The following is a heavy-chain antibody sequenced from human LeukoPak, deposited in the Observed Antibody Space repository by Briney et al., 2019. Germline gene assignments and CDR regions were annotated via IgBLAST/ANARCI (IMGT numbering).Heavy chain of an antibody. CDR1: GGSNSSHY. D-gene: IGHD3-16*01. CDR3: ARAVSRNWFDP. V-gene: IGHV4-59*11. J-gene: IGHJ5*02. CDR2: IYYSGST. Sequence: SESLSLTCTVSGGSNSSHYWSWIRQPPGKGLEWIGYIYYSGSTNYNPSLKSRVTISVDTSKNQFSLKLSSVTAADTAVYYCARAVSRNWFDPWGQGTLVTVSS.